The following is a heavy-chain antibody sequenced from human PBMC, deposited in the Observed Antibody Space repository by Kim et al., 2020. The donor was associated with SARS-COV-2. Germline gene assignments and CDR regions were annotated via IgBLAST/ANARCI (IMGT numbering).Heavy chain of an antibody. J-gene: IGHJ6*02. CDR2: INPNSGGT. V-gene: IGHV1-2*06. CDR1: GYTFTGYY. Sequence: ASVKVSCKASGYTFTGYYMHWVRQAPGQGLEWMGRINPNSGGTNYAQKFQGRVTMTRDTSISTAYMELSRLRSDDTAVYYCATPNAGGYDPGRYYYYYYGMDVWGQGTTVTVSS. CDR3: ATPNAGGYDPGRYYYYYYGMDV. D-gene: IGHD5-12*01.